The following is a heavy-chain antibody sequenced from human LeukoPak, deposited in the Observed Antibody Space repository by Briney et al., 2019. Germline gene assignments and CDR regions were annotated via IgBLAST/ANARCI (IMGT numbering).Heavy chain of an antibody. V-gene: IGHV4-59*01. CDR1: GGSISSYY. CDR2: IYYSGST. J-gene: IGHJ4*02. D-gene: IGHD3-10*01. CDR3: ARAGSIYGSGSYHLDY. Sequence: SETLSLTCTVSGGSISSYYWSWIRQPPGKGLEWIGYIYYSGSTNYNPSLKSRVTISVDTSKNQFSPKLSSVTAADTAVYYCARAGSIYGSGSYHLDYWGQGTLVTVSS.